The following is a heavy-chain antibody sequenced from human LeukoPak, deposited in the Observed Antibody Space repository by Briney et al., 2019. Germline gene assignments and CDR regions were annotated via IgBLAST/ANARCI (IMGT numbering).Heavy chain of an antibody. J-gene: IGHJ4*02. CDR3: AKDLGLATFDY. CDR2: ISGSGGST. D-gene: IGHD1-26*01. Sequence: PGGSLRLSCAASGFTLSNYAMSWVRQAPGKGLEWVSTISGSGGSTYYADSVKGRFTISRDNLKNTLYLQMNSLRAEDTAVYYCAKDLGLATFDYWGQGTLVTVSS. V-gene: IGHV3-23*01. CDR1: GFTLSNYA.